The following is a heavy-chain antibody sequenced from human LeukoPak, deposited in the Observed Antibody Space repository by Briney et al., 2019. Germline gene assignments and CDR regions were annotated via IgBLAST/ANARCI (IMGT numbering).Heavy chain of an antibody. Sequence: KASETLSLTCTVSGDSIIGYYWSWIRQPPGKGLEWIGYIRYSGSANYNPSLKSRVTISVDTSKNQFSLTLGSLTAADTAVYYCVRGERLGPDIWGQGTLVTVSS. CDR1: GDSIIGYY. CDR2: IRYSGSA. V-gene: IGHV4-59*01. J-gene: IGHJ3*02. D-gene: IGHD3-16*01. CDR3: VRGERLGPDI.